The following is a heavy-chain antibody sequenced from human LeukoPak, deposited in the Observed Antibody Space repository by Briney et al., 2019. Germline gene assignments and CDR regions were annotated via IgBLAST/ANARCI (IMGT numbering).Heavy chain of an antibody. CDR2: IYYSGST. CDR3: ARHIIKGDDILTGPPLYYMDV. CDR1: DASISSSSYY. V-gene: IGHV4-39*01. D-gene: IGHD3-9*01. J-gene: IGHJ6*03. Sequence: PSETLSLTCTVSDASISSSSYYSGWIRQPPGKGLEWIGSIYYSGSTYYNPSLKSRVTISVDTSKNQFSLKLSSVTAADTAVYYCARHIIKGDDILTGPPLYYMDVWGKGTTVTISS.